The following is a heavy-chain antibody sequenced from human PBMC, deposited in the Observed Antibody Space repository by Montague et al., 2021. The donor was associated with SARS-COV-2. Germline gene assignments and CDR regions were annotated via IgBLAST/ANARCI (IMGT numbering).Heavy chain of an antibody. D-gene: IGHD6-19*01. CDR1: GDSISSSNW. J-gene: IGHJ6*02. Sequence: SETLSLTCAVSGDSISSSNWWSWVRQPPGKGLEWIGEIYHSGSTNYNPSLKSRVTISVDKSKTQFSLKLSSVTAADTAVYYCARSRGNLQWPFYYYYGMDVWAKGPRSPSP. CDR2: IYHSGST. CDR3: ARSRGNLQWPFYYYYGMDV. V-gene: IGHV4-4*02.